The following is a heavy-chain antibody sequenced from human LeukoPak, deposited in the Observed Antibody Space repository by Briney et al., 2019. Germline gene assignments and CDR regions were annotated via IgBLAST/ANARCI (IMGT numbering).Heavy chain of an antibody. D-gene: IGHD1-26*01. J-gene: IGHJ4*02. CDR1: GFTFSSYE. CDR3: ARGGWSDYIWGVLDY. V-gene: IGHV3-48*03. CDR2: IGRSGITI. Sequence: GGSLRLSCAASGFTFSSYEMNWVRQAPGKGLEWVSYIGRSGITIYYADSVKGRFTISRDNAKNSLYLQMNSLRAEDTAVYYCARGGWSDYIWGVLDYWGQGTLVTVSS.